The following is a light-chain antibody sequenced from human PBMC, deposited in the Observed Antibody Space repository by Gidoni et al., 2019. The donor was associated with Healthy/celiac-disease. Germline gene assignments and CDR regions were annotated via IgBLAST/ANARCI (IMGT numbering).Light chain of an antibody. CDR3: QQRSNWPT. CDR2: DAS. J-gene: IGKJ2*01. CDR1: QIVSSY. Sequence: EIVLTQSPATLSLSPGERATLSCRASQIVSSYLAWYQQNPVQAPRLLIYDASNRATGIPARFSGSGSGTDFTLTISSLEPEDFAVYYCQQRSNWPTFGQGTKLEIK. V-gene: IGKV3-11*01.